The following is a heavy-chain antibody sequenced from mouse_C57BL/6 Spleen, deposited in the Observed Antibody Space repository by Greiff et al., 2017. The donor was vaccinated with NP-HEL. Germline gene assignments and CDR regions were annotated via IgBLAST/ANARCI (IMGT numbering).Heavy chain of an antibody. Sequence: EVMLVESGGGLVKPGGSLKLSCAASGFTFSSYAMSWVRQTPEKRLEWVATISDGGSYTYYPDNVKGRFTISRDNAKNNLYLQMSHLKSEDTAMYYCAREGTTALDYWGQGTSVTVSS. CDR2: ISDGGSYT. V-gene: IGHV5-4*01. CDR3: AREGTTALDY. D-gene: IGHD1-1*01. CDR1: GFTFSSYA. J-gene: IGHJ4*01.